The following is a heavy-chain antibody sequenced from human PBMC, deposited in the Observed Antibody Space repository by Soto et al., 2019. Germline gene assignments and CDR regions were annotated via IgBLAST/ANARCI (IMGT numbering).Heavy chain of an antibody. CDR2: LNIAGTI. J-gene: IGHJ2*01. CDR1: GDSISSFN. D-gene: IGHD6-13*01. Sequence: SGSLDLTCAVSGDSISSFNWNWVRPPAGKGPEWVGRLNIAGTINYNPSLKSRITMSMDTSKNQISLHLRSVTAADTAIYYCARDRGEYTSSWFWYFSHWGHGTLGTVPQ. CDR3: ARDRGEYTSSWFWYFSH. V-gene: IGHV4-4*07.